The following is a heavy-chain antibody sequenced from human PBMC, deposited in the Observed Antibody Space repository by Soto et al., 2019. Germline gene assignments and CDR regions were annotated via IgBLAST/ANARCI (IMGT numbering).Heavy chain of an antibody. D-gene: IGHD2-15*01. J-gene: IGHJ5*02. Sequence: QVQLQESGPGLVKPSETLSLTCTVSGGSISRYYWSWIRQPPGKGLEWIWYIYYSGSTNYNPSLTSRVTRSVDTSKNQFSLKLSSVTAADTAVYYGARVSGGSWFGGDWFDPWGQGTLVTVSS. CDR1: GGSISRYY. CDR2: IYYSGST. CDR3: ARVSGGSWFGGDWFDP. V-gene: IGHV4-59*01.